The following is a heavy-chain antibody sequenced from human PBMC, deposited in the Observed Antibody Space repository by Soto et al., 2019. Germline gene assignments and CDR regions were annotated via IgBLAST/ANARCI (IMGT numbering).Heavy chain of an antibody. Sequence: QVQLVQSGAEVKKPGASVKVSCKASGYTFTSYYMHWVRQAPGQGLEWMGIINPSGGSTSYAQKFPCRVTMTRDTSTSTVYMELSSLRSEDTAVYYCARYLGGEMGSDYWGQGTLVTVSS. CDR1: GYTFTSYY. V-gene: IGHV1-46*01. J-gene: IGHJ4*02. CDR2: INPSGGST. CDR3: ARYLGGEMGSDY. D-gene: IGHD1-26*01.